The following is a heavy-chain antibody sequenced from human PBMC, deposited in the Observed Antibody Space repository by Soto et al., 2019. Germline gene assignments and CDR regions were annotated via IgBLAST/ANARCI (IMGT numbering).Heavy chain of an antibody. V-gene: IGHV3-74*01. Sequence: GGSLRLSCAASGFTFSSYWMHWVRQAPGKGLVWVSRINSDGSSTSYAESVKGRFTISRDNAKNKLYLQMSSLRAEDTAVYYCAREEIAAAGPRPNYYYYYGMDVWGQGTTVTVSS. CDR1: GFTFSSYW. J-gene: IGHJ6*02. CDR2: INSDGSST. CDR3: AREEIAAAGPRPNYYYYYGMDV. D-gene: IGHD6-13*01.